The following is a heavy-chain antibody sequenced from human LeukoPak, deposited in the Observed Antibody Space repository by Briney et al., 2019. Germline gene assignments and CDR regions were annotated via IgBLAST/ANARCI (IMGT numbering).Heavy chain of an antibody. CDR3: ARHSWDGLDTHFDY. CDR2: ISSSGSTI. J-gene: IGHJ4*02. CDR1: GFTFSDYY. D-gene: IGHD1-26*01. Sequence: GGSLRLSCAASGFTFSDYYMSWIRQAPGKGLEWVSYISSSGSTIYYADSVKGRFTISRDNAKNSLYLQMNSLRAEDTAVYYCARHSWDGLDTHFDYWGQGTLVTVSS. V-gene: IGHV3-11*04.